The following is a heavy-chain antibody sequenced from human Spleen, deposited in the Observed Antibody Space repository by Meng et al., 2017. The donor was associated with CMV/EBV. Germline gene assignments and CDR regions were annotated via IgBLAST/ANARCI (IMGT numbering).Heavy chain of an antibody. J-gene: IGHJ4*02. V-gene: IGHV3-48*04. CDR2: ISSSSSTI. CDR3: AKAFSASWYREYYDD. CDR1: GFTFSSYS. Sequence: GGSLRLSCAASGFTFSSYSMNWVRQAPGKGLEWVSYISSSSSTIYYADSVKGRFTISRDNAENSLYLQMSSLRAEDTALYYCAKAFSASWYREYYDDWGQGTLVTVSS. D-gene: IGHD6-13*01.